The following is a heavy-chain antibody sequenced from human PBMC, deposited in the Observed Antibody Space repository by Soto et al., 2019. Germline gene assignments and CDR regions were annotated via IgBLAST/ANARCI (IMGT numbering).Heavy chain of an antibody. CDR2: IGSSAGYI. V-gene: IGHV3-21*01. CDR1: GFIFSAFS. D-gene: IGHD1-26*01. J-gene: IGHJ6*02. Sequence: GGSLRLSCAVSGFIFSAFSMNWVRQAAGKGLEWVASIGSSAGYIYYADSVKGRFTITRANAKKSLDLQINSLRAEDTAVYYCARVKKHQSPGGRFGMDVWGQGTTVTVSS. CDR3: ARVKKHQSPGGRFGMDV.